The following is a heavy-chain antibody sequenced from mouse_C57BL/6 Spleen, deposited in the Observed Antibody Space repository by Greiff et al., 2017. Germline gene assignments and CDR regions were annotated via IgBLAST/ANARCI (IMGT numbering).Heavy chain of an antibody. V-gene: IGHV5-17*01. D-gene: IGHD2-3*01. Sequence: EVMLVESGGGLVKPGGSLKLSCAASGFTFSDYGMHWVRQAPEQGLEWVEYIRSGSSTIYYADTVKGRFTISRDNAKNTLFLQMTSLRSEDTAMYYGARDGKKYFDVWGTGTTVTVSS. CDR3: ARDGKKYFDV. CDR1: GFTFSDYG. J-gene: IGHJ1*03. CDR2: IRSGSSTI.